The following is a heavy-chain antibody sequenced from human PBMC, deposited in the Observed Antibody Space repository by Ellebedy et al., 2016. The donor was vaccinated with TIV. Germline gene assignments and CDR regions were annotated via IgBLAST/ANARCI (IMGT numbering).Heavy chain of an antibody. CDR2: ITAHNGDR. V-gene: IGHV1-18*01. J-gene: IGHJ4*02. CDR1: GYIFITYG. Sequence: ASVKVSXKASGYIFITYGIGWVRQAPGQGLEWMGWITAHNGDRVYAQSLQGRVTMTTDTATSTAYMELSSLRSEDTAVYYCARYISGSGFHHWGQGTLVTVSS. CDR3: ARYISGSGFHH. D-gene: IGHD5-18*01.